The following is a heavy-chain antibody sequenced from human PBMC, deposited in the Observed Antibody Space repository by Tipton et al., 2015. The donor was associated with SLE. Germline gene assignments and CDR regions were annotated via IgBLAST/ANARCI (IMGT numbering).Heavy chain of an antibody. J-gene: IGHJ6*03. CDR1: GGSISSGGYY. CDR3: ARETEDTGWIHSRDYIYYYYYVDV. D-gene: IGHD6-19*01. CDR2: ISPSVST. V-gene: IGHV4-39*07. Sequence: TLSLTCTVSGGSISSGGYYWTWIRQLPGKGLEWIGEISPSVSTNYNPSLKSRVTISVDTSKNQFSLELSSVTAADTAVYYCARETEDTGWIHSRDYIYYYYYVDVWGQGTTVTVSS.